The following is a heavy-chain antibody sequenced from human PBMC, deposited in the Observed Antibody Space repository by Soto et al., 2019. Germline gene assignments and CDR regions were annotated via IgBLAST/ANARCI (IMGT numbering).Heavy chain of an antibody. Sequence: QLQLQESGPGLVKPSETLSLTCTVSGGSISSSGYYWGWIRQPPGMGLEWIGIIYYSGNTYYSPSLKGRVTISVDTSKKQFSLKLSSVTAADTAVYYCARANYGDSLRWWYFDLWGRGTLVSVSS. CDR2: IYYSGNT. CDR1: GGSISSSGYY. J-gene: IGHJ2*01. V-gene: IGHV4-39*01. D-gene: IGHD4-17*01. CDR3: ARANYGDSLRWWYFDL.